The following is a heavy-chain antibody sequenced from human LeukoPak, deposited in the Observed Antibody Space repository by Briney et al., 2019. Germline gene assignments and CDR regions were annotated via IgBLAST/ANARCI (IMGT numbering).Heavy chain of an antibody. CDR3: ATYRSVDTAMALDY. CDR2: FDPEDGET. Sequence: ASVKVSCKVSGYTLTELSMHWVRQAPGKGLEWMGGFDPEDGETIYAQKFQGRVTMTEDTSTDTAYMELSSLRSEDTAVYYCATYRSVDTAMALDYWGQGTLVTVSS. D-gene: IGHD5-18*01. J-gene: IGHJ4*02. CDR1: GYTLTELS. V-gene: IGHV1-24*01.